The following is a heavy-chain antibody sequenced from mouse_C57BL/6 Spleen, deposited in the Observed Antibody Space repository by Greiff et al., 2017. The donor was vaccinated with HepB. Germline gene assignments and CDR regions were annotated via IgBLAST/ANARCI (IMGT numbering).Heavy chain of an antibody. Sequence: EVQLQQSGAELVRPGASVKLSCTASGFNIKDDYMHWVKQRPEQGLEWIGWIDPENGDTEYASKFQGKATITADTSSNTAYLQLSSLTSADTAVYYCTRRLGRDYWGQGTTLTVSS. CDR2: IDPENGDT. V-gene: IGHV14-4*01. D-gene: IGHD4-1*01. CDR3: TRRLGRDY. CDR1: GFNIKDDY. J-gene: IGHJ2*01.